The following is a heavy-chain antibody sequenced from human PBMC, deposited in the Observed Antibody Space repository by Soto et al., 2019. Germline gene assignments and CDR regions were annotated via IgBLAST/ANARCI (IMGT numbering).Heavy chain of an antibody. Sequence: ASVKVSCKASGYTFTGYYMHWVRQAPGQGLEWMGWINPNSGGTNYAQKFQGWVTMTRDTSISTAYMELSRLRSDDTAVYYCARDSRWFEILMVYALPADFDYWGQGTLVTVSS. V-gene: IGHV1-2*04. CDR3: ARDSRWFEILMVYALPADFDY. D-gene: IGHD2-8*01. CDR2: INPNSGGT. CDR1: GYTFTGYY. J-gene: IGHJ4*02.